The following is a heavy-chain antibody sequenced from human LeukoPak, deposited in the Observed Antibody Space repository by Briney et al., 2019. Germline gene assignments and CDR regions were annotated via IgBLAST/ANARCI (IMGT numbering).Heavy chain of an antibody. CDR2: AYFTGIP. D-gene: IGHD3-22*01. CDR3: AKSGHSYYYTPGDFS. Sequence: PSETLSLTCTVSGGSFSSSSSYWGWIRQPPGKGLERIGRAYFTGIPNYNPSLNPRVTISLATSRNQFSLRLTSVTASDAAAYYCAKSGHSYYYTPGDFSWGQGTLVAVSS. J-gene: IGHJ5*02. V-gene: IGHV4-39*01. CDR1: GGSFSSSSSY.